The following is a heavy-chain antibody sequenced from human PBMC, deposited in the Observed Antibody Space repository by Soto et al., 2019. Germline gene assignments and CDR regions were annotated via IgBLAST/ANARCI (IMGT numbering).Heavy chain of an antibody. D-gene: IGHD3-9*01. CDR2: IIPIFGTA. CDR3: ARAARGRYFDWLLIHDAFDI. V-gene: IGHV1-69*01. Sequence: QVQLVQSGAEVKKPGSSVKVSCKASGGTFSSYAISWVRQAPGQGLEWMGGIIPIFGTANYAQKFQGRVTITADEATSTADMELSSLRSEDTAVYYCARAARGRYFDWLLIHDAFDIWGQGTMVTVSS. J-gene: IGHJ3*02. CDR1: GGTFSSYA.